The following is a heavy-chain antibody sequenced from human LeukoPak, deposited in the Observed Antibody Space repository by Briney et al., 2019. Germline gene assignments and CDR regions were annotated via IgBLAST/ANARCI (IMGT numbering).Heavy chain of an antibody. Sequence: SETLSLTCAVYGGSFSGYYWSWIRQPPGKGLEWIGEINHSGSTNYNPSLKSRVTISVDTSKNQFSLKLSSVTAADTAVYYCARGKVDYDSSGYYNDYWGQGTLVTVSS. CDR1: GGSFSGYY. V-gene: IGHV4-34*01. CDR3: ARGKVDYDSSGYYNDY. D-gene: IGHD3-22*01. J-gene: IGHJ4*02. CDR2: INHSGST.